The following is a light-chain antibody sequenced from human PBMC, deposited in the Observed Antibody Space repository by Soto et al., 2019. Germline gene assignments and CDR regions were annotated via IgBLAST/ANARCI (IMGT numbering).Light chain of an antibody. V-gene: IGLV2-11*01. Sequence: QSALTQPRSVSASPGQSVTISCTGTSSNVGGYNYVSWYQQNPGKAPKLIIYDASKRPSGVPDRFSGSKSGNAASLTISGLQAEDEADYYCCSYAANYNLVFGGGIKLTVL. CDR2: DAS. J-gene: IGLJ2*01. CDR3: CSYAANYNLV. CDR1: SSNVGGYNY.